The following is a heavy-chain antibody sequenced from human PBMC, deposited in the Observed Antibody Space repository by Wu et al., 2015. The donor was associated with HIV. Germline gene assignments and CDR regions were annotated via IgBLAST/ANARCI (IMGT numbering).Heavy chain of an antibody. V-gene: IGHV1-8*01. D-gene: IGHD3-22*01. Sequence: QVQLVQSGAEVKKPGASVKVSCKASGYTFTSYDINWVRQAPGQGLEWMGWMNPNSGNTGYAQKFQGRVTMTRSTSIRTAYMELSRLRSDDTAVYYCARDSSSDYYDSSGYYPGYWGQGTLVTVSS. CDR1: GYTFTSYD. CDR2: MNPNSGNT. CDR3: ARDSSSDYYDSSGYYPGY. J-gene: IGHJ4*02.